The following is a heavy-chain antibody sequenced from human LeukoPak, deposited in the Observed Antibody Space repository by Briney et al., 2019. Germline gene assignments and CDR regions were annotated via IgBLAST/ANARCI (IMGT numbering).Heavy chain of an antibody. Sequence: GGALRLSRAASGFTFSGDAMSSVREAPGKGLEWVSALCGSGGSTYYADSVKGRFTISRDNTKNTLYLQMNSLRAEDTAVYYCAKDGVPYYYDSYYYDMDVWGQGTTVTVSS. J-gene: IGHJ6*02. CDR2: LCGSGGST. CDR1: GFTFSGDA. CDR3: AKDGVPYYYDSYYYDMDV. D-gene: IGHD3-22*01. V-gene: IGHV3-23*01.